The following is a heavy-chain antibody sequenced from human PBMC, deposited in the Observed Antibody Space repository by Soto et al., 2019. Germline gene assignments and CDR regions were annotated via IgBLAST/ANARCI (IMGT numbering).Heavy chain of an antibody. Sequence: EVQLVESGGGLIQPGGSLRLSCAVSGFTVSSNYMSWVRQAPGKGLEWVSVIYSGGTTYYADSVKGRFTISRDNSENTLYLQMNSLRAEDTAVYYCARDSWVRFDYWGQGTLVTVSS. D-gene: IGHD2-15*01. V-gene: IGHV3-53*01. CDR1: GFTVSSNY. CDR3: ARDSWVRFDY. CDR2: IYSGGTT. J-gene: IGHJ4*02.